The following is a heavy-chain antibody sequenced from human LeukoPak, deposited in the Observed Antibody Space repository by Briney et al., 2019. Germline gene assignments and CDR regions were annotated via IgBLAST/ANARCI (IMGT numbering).Heavy chain of an antibody. V-gene: IGHV1-69*06. CDR1: GGTFSSYA. J-gene: IGHJ4*02. Sequence: SVTVSCKVSGGTFSSYAISWVRQAPGQGLEWMGGIIPIFGTANYAQKFQDRVTITADKSTSTAYMELSSLRSEGTAVYYCASTISGYSYGSDYWGQGTLVTVSS. D-gene: IGHD5-18*01. CDR3: ASTISGYSYGSDY. CDR2: IIPIFGTA.